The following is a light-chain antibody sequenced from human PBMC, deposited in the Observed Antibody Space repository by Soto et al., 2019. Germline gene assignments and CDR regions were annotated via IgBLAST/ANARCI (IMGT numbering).Light chain of an antibody. J-gene: IGKJ4*01. CDR1: QDIAAY. Sequence: DIQVTQSPSSVSASVGDRVTITCRASQDIAAYLAWYQHKPGRAPELLIHAASSLQSGVPSRFSGSGSGTDFTLTINSLQPEDFATYYCQQSYVTPLTFGGGTKVEI. CDR2: AAS. CDR3: QQSYVTPLT. V-gene: IGKV1D-12*01.